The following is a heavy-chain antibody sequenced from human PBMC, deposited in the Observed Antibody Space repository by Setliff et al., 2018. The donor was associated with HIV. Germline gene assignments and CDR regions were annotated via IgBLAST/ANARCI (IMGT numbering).Heavy chain of an antibody. CDR2: IYTSGST. Sequence: SETLSLTCTVSGGSISSGSYYWSWIRQPAGKGLEWIGRIYTSGSTNYNPSLKSRVAISVDTSKNQFSLKLSSVTAADTAVYYCARDRGYYDSSGSDPGFDPWGQGTRVTVSS. V-gene: IGHV4-61*02. J-gene: IGHJ5*02. CDR3: ARDRGYYDSSGSDPGFDP. CDR1: GGSISSGSYY. D-gene: IGHD3-22*01.